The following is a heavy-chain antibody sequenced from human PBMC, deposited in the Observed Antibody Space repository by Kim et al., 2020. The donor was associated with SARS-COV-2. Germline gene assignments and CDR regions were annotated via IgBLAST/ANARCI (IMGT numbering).Heavy chain of an antibody. CDR2: T. D-gene: IGHD5-12*01. J-gene: IGHJ3*02. V-gene: IGHV4-39*01. Sequence: TYSNPSLKSRVTISVDTSKNQFSLKLSSVTAADTAVYYCARVVAAGAFDIWGQGTMVTVSS. CDR3: ARVVAAGAFDI.